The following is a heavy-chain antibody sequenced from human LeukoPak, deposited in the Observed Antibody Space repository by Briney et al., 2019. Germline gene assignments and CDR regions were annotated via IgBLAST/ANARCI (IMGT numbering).Heavy chain of an antibody. J-gene: IGHJ4*02. CDR3: AIRIAAAGLDY. V-gene: IGHV4-39*01. CDR2: IYYSGST. D-gene: IGHD6-13*01. CDR1: GGSISSSSYY. Sequence: PSQSLSLTCTVSGGSISSSSYYWGWIRQPPGKGLEWIGSIYYSGSTYYNPSLKSRVTISVDTSKNQFSLKLSSVTAADTAVYYCAIRIAAAGLDYWGQGTLVTVSS.